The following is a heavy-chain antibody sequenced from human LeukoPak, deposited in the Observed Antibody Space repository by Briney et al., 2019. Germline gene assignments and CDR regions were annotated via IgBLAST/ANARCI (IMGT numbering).Heavy chain of an antibody. J-gene: IGHJ4*02. CDR1: GLSFRNAW. CDR2: VKSKVDGETA. V-gene: IGHV3-15*07. Sequence: WGSLRLSCRASGLSFRNAWMNWVRQAPGKGLEWVGRVKSKVDGETAEYAALVKGRFNISRDDSKKTLYLEMNSLKVEDTAVYYCTTRGYCSGPGCYSDYWGQGTLVTVSS. CDR3: TTRGYCSGPGCYSDY. D-gene: IGHD2-2*02.